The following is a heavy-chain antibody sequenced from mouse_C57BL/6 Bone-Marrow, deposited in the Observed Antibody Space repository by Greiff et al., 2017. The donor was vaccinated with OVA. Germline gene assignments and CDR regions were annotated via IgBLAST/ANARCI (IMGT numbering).Heavy chain of an antibody. D-gene: IGHD2-12*01. J-gene: IGHJ3*01. Sequence: DVHLVESGGDLVKPGGSLKLSCAASGFTFSSYGMSWVRQTPDKRLEWVATISSGGSYTYYPDSVKGRFTISRDNAKNTLYLQMSSLKSEDTAMYYCARLYRRDWGQGTLVTVSA. V-gene: IGHV5-6*01. CDR3: ARLYRRD. CDR1: GFTFSSYG. CDR2: ISSGGSYT.